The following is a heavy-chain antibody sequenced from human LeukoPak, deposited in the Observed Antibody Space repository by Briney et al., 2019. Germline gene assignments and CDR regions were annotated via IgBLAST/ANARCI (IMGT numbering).Heavy chain of an antibody. CDR2: IIPIFGTA. CDR3: ASALRGCSSTSCYPTDV. V-gene: IGHV1-69*05. J-gene: IGHJ6*04. CDR1: GGTFSRYA. Sequence: GASVTLSCTASGGTFSRYAISWVREAPGHRLEWMGGIIPIFGTANYAQKFQGRATITTDESTSTAYMELSSLRSEDTAVYYCASALRGCSSTSCYPTDVWGKGTTVTVSS. D-gene: IGHD2-2*01.